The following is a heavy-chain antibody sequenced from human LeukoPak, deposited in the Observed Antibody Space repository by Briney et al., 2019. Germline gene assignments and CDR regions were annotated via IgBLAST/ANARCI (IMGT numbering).Heavy chain of an antibody. J-gene: IGHJ5*02. CDR2: ISSSGSTI. Sequence: PGGSLRLSCAASGFTFSDYYMSWIRQAPGKGLEWVSYISSSGSTIYYADSVNGRFTISRDNAKNSLYLQMNSLRAEDTAVYYCARVTYYGSGSPGRWFDPWGQGTLVTVSS. V-gene: IGHV3-11*01. D-gene: IGHD3-10*01. CDR3: ARVTYYGSGSPGRWFDP. CDR1: GFTFSDYY.